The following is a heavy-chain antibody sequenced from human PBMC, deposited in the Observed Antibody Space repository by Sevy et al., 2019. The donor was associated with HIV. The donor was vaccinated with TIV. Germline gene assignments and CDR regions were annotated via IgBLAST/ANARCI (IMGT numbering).Heavy chain of an antibody. Sequence: GGSLRLSCAASGFTFSSYAMHWVRQAPGKGLEWVAVISYDGSNKYYADSVKGRFTISRDNSKNTRYLQMNGLRAEDTAVYYCARTRVTGPRHFDYWGQGTLVTVSS. CDR1: GFTFSSYA. D-gene: IGHD2-8*02. V-gene: IGHV3-30-3*01. CDR2: ISYDGSNK. CDR3: ARTRVTGPRHFDY. J-gene: IGHJ4*02.